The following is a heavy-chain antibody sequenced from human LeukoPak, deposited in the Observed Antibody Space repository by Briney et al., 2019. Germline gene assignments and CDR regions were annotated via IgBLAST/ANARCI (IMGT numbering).Heavy chain of an antibody. D-gene: IGHD3-22*01. CDR1: GFTFSSYG. CDR3: ARDQGHYDSSGYNGGNAFDI. J-gene: IGHJ3*02. Sequence: GSLRLSCAASGFTFSSYGMSWIRQPPGKRLEWIGEINHSGSINYNPSLKSRVTISVDTSKNQFSLKLSSVTAADTAVYYCARDQGHYDSSGYNGGNAFDIWGQGTMVTVSS. V-gene: IGHV4-34*01. CDR2: INHSGSI.